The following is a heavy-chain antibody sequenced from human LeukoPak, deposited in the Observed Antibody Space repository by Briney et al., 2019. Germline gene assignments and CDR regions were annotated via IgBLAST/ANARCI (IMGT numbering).Heavy chain of an antibody. J-gene: IGHJ4*02. CDR2: IYTSGST. CDR3: ARADGSGSGFDY. CDR1: ISXXY. Sequence: ISXXYXXWXRQPAGKGLEWIGRIYTSGSTNYNPSLKSRVTMSVDTSKNQFSLKLSSVTAADTAVYYCARADGSGSGFDYWGQGTLVTVSS. V-gene: IGHV4-4*07. D-gene: IGHD3-10*01.